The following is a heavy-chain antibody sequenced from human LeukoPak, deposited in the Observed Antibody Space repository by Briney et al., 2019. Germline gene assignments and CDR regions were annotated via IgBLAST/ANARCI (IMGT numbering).Heavy chain of an antibody. CDR2: INPNSGGT. CDR3: ARFEMATIRGGDD. D-gene: IGHD5-24*01. CDR1: GYTFTSYG. Sequence: ASVKVSCKASGYTFTSYGISWVRQAPGQGLEWMGWINPNSGGTNYAQKFQGRVTMTRDTSISTAYMELSRLRSDDTAVYYCARFEMATIRGGDDWGQGTLVTVSS. V-gene: IGHV1-2*02. J-gene: IGHJ4*02.